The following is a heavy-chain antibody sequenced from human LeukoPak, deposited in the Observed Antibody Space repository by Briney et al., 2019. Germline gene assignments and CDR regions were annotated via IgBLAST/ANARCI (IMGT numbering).Heavy chain of an antibody. J-gene: IGHJ4*02. D-gene: IGHD2-21*02. Sequence: PGGSLRLSCAASGFTFSSYWMHWVRQAPGKGLVWVSRINSDGSNTSYADSVKGRFTISRDNSKNTLYLQMNSLRAEDTAVYYCAKDLKRHIVVVTAMVLDYWGQGTLVAVSS. V-gene: IGHV3-74*01. CDR1: GFTFSSYW. CDR3: AKDLKRHIVVVTAMVLDY. CDR2: INSDGSNT.